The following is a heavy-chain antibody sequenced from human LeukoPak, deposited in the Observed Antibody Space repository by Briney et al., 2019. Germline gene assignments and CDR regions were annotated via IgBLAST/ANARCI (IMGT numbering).Heavy chain of an antibody. D-gene: IGHD6-19*01. CDR3: ARGENIAVAGDFDY. Sequence: PSETLSLTCTVSGGSISGYYWSWIRQPPGKGLEWIGYIYYSGSTNYNPSLKSRVTISVDTSKNQFSLKLSSVTAADTAVYYCARGENIAVAGDFDYWGQGTLVTVSS. CDR1: GGSISGYY. CDR2: IYYSGST. J-gene: IGHJ4*02. V-gene: IGHV4-59*01.